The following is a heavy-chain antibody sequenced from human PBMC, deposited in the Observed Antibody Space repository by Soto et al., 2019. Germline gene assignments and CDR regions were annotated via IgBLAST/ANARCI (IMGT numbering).Heavy chain of an antibody. CDR3: ASKAACGGDCYAFDS. D-gene: IGHD2-21*02. V-gene: IGHV1-69*06. CDR1: GGIFSSNT. J-gene: IGHJ4*02. Sequence: QVYLVQSGAEVKKPGSSVKISCKASGGIFSSNTINWVRQAAGQGLEWMGGIIPLFGTANYAEKFQGRVTITADKSTKTEYMELTRLSSEDTAVYYCASKAACGGDCYAFDSWGQGTLVTVSS. CDR2: IIPLFGTA.